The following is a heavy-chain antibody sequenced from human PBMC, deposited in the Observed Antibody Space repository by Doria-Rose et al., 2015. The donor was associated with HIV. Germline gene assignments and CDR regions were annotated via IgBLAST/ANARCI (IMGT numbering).Heavy chain of an antibody. V-gene: IGHV2-26*01. Sequence: QITLKEFGPVLVKPTETPTLTCTVSGVSLSSPGMGVSWIRQPPGKALEWLANIFSDDERSYKTSLKSRLTISRSTSKRQVVLTMTDMDPVDTATYYCARIKSSRWYHKYYFDFWGQGTLVIVS. CDR2: IFSDDER. CDR1: GVSLSSPGMG. CDR3: ARIKSSRWYHKYYFDF. D-gene: IGHD6-13*01. J-gene: IGHJ4*02.